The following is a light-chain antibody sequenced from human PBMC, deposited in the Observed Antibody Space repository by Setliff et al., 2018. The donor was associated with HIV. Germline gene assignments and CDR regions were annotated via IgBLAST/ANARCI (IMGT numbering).Light chain of an antibody. CDR1: RSDVGTYNL. CDR2: EAT. CDR3: SSYTSSSTDIYV. V-gene: IGLV2-14*02. J-gene: IGLJ1*01. Sequence: QSVLTQPAYVSGSPGQSIAISCTATRSDVGTYNLVSWYQQHPGKAPQLVIYEATKRPSGVSSRFSGSKSGNTASLTISGLQAEDEADYYCSSYTSSSTDIYVFGTGTKV.